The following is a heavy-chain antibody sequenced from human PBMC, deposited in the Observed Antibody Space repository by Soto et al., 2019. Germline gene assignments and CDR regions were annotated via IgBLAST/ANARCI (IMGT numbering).Heavy chain of an antibody. D-gene: IGHD3-10*01. CDR1: GASISDYN. V-gene: IGHV4-59*08. CDR2: IYYIGST. Sequence: QVQLQESGPGLVKPSETLSLTCTVSGASISDYNWGWVRQPPGKGLEYIGYIYYIGSTHYDPSLNSRVSISVDSSKTQFSLKLTSVTAADTAVYYCARLLGGYYFDYWGQGTLVTVSS. CDR3: ARLLGGYYFDY. J-gene: IGHJ4*02.